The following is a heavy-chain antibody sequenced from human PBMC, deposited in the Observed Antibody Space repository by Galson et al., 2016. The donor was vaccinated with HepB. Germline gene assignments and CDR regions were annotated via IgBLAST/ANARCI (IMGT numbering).Heavy chain of an antibody. CDR2: IDDSGDHI. D-gene: IGHD3-10*01. V-gene: IGHV3-23*01. J-gene: IGHJ3*01. CDR1: GLMYTHYA. CDR3: ARDRGYRALDL. Sequence: SLRLSCAVSGLMYTHYAMNWVRQAPGKGLEWVSIIDDSGDHIYHAESVKGRFTISRNKATNTLYLQMNSLRAEDTALYYCARDRGYRALDLWGQGTTVTVSS.